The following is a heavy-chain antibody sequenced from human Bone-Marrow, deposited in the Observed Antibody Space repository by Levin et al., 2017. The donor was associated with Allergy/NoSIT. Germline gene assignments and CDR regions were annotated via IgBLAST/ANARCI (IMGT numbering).Heavy chain of an antibody. CDR2: IWYDESNR. J-gene: IGHJ6*03. V-gene: IGHV3-33*01. CDR1: GFTFNNFG. CDR3: ARDPSSKTDFWSGYYTGIYYYYMDV. D-gene: IGHD3-3*01. Sequence: GGSLRLSCATSGFTFNNFGMHWVRQAPGKGLEWVALIWYDESNRFYADSVKGRFTTSRDNSNNILYLQMNDLRPDDTATYYCARDPSSKTDFWSGYYTGIYYYYMDVRGKGTTVTVSS.